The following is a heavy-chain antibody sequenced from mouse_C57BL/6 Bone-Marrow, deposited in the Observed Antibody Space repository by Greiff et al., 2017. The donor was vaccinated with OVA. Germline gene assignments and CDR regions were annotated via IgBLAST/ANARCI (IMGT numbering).Heavy chain of an antibody. CDR3: AKKGLYYPFAY. D-gene: IGHD2-1*01. CDR2: IWRGGST. Sequence: QVQLQQSGPGLVQPSQSLSITCTVSGFSLTSYGVHWVRQSPGKGLEWLGVIWRGGSTDYNAAFMSRLSITNDNSKSQVFFKMNSLQADDTAIYYCAKKGLYYPFAYWGQGTLVTVSA. V-gene: IGHV2-5*01. J-gene: IGHJ3*01. CDR1: GFSLTSYG.